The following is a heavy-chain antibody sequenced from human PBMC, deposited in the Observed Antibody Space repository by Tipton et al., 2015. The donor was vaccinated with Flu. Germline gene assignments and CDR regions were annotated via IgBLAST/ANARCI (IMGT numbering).Heavy chain of an antibody. CDR3: ARGNWGGGHSLDI. Sequence: SLRLSCVAPGFTFRSYAMHWVRQAPGKGLEWVAVIWYDGSNKYYADSVRGRLTISRDNSKDTVYLQWNSLRVEDTAVYHCARGNWGGGHSLDIWGQGTMVTVSS. CDR1: GFTFRSYA. D-gene: IGHD3-10*01. V-gene: IGHV3-33*01. J-gene: IGHJ3*02. CDR2: IWYDGSNK.